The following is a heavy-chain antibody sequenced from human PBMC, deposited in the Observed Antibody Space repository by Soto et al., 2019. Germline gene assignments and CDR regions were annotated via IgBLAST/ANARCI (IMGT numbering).Heavy chain of an antibody. D-gene: IGHD2-15*01. V-gene: IGHV3-74*01. Sequence: LRLSCTASGISLTNFWIHWVRQAPGKGLVWVSRINPESTTINYADSVKGRFIISRDNAENTMYLQMNSLSAEDTGVYYCTKDTFGGRDSWGQGTLVTVSS. CDR2: INPESTTI. J-gene: IGHJ4*02. CDR1: GISLTNFW. CDR3: TKDTFGGRDS.